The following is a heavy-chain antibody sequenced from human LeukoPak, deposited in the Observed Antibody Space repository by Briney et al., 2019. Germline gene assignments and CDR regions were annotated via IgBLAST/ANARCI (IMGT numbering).Heavy chain of an antibody. V-gene: IGHV4-59*01. CDR1: GGSISSYY. Sequence: SETLSLTCTVSGGSISSYYWSWIRQPPGKGLEWVGYIYYSGSTNYNPSLKSRVTISVDTSKNQFSLKLSSVTAADTAVYYCARGPSKLDNWFDPWGQGTLVTVSS. J-gene: IGHJ5*02. D-gene: IGHD1-1*01. CDR3: ARGPSKLDNWFDP. CDR2: IYYSGST.